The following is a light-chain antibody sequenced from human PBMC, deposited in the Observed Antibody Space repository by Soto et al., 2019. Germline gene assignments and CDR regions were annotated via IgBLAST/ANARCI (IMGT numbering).Light chain of an antibody. CDR1: QSISNY. J-gene: IGKJ4*01. Sequence: DIQMTQSPSSLSASVGDRVTITCRARQSISNYLNWYQLKPGKVPKLLIYAASTLQTGVPSRFSGSGSGTDFTLTISSLQPGDSASYYCQQSYSSWATFGGGTKVEIK. CDR3: QQSYSSWAT. V-gene: IGKV1-39*01. CDR2: AAS.